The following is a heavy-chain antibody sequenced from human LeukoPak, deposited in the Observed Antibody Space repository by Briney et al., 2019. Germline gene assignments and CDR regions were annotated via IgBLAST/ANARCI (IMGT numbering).Heavy chain of an antibody. V-gene: IGHV4-59*01. CDR1: ADSSNRYY. D-gene: IGHD1-1*01. J-gene: IGHJ5*02. CDR2: LSFSGST. CDR3: ARSTTTFLIT. Sequence: SETLSLTCTVSADSSNRYYWSWIRQSPGKGLEWIGYLSFSGSTNYNPSLKSRVTISIDTSKNQLSLKLNSVTAADTAVYYCARSTTTFLITWGQGTLVTVSS.